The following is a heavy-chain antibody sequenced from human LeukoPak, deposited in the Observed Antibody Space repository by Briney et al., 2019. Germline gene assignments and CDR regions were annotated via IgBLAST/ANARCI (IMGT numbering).Heavy chain of an antibody. V-gene: IGHV4-59*01. CDR3: ARAVPHMFWGDWFDP. D-gene: IGHD3-16*01. J-gene: IGHJ5*02. Sequence: SSETLTLTCTVSGGSISSYYWSWIRQPPGKGLEWIGYIYYSGSTNYNHSLKSRVTISVDTSKNQFSLKLSSVTAADTAVYYCARAVPHMFWGDWFDPWGQGTLVTVSS. CDR2: IYYSGST. CDR1: GGSISSYY.